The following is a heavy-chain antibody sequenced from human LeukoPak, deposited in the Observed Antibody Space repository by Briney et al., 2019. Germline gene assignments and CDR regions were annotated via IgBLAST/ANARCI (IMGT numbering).Heavy chain of an antibody. V-gene: IGHV3-48*03. Sequence: GGSLRLSCAASGFTFSSYEMNWVRQAPGKGLEWVSYIGSSGSGTYSVDSGKGRFTISRDNAKNSLYLQMNSLRVEDTAVYYCARGGSGYFYDYWGQGTLVTVSS. CDR2: IGSSGSGT. CDR3: ARGGSGYFYDY. D-gene: IGHD3-3*01. J-gene: IGHJ4*02. CDR1: GFTFSSYE.